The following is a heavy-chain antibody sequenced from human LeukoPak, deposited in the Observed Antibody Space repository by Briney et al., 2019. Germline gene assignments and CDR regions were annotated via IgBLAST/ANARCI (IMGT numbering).Heavy chain of an antibody. V-gene: IGHV4-59*08. D-gene: IGHD2-8*01. CDR3: ARHLFEAAGTYGAHCCMDV. Sequence: SDTVSLPCTLWSGSPSLYLWRWLRQPTGKGGEWIVYEYYTGSNNYCHTLKTRGTISIDTPENQFSLRLSSVTAAHTAIYYCARHLFEAAGTYGAHCCMDVWGQGTMVTVSS. J-gene: IGHJ6*02. CDR2: EYYTGSN. CDR1: SGSPSLYL.